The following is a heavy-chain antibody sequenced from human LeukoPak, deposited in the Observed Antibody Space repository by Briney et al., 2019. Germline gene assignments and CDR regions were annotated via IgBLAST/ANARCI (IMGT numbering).Heavy chain of an antibody. D-gene: IGHD2-15*01. V-gene: IGHV3-33*01. CDR3: ARDGRLPPTPPDY. J-gene: IGHJ4*02. CDR2: IWYDGSGK. Sequence: PGGSLRLSCAASGFTFSTYGMHWVRQAPGKGLEWVAIIWYDGSGKYYPDSVKGRFTISRDNSKNTLYLQMNSLRAEDTAVYYCARDGRLPPTPPDYWGQGTLVTVSS. CDR1: GFTFSTYG.